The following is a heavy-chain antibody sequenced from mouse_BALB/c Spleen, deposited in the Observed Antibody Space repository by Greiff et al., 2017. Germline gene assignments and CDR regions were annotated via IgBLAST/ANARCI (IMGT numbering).Heavy chain of an antibody. J-gene: IGHJ2*01. CDR3: ARGTGYFDY. CDR1: GFTFSSFG. D-gene: IGHD3-3*01. V-gene: IGHV5-17*02. CDR2: ISSGSSTI. Sequence: DVKLVESGGGLVQPGGSRKLSCAASGFTFSSFGMHWVRQAPEKGLEWVAYISSGSSTIYYADTVKGRFTISRDNPKNTLFLQMTSLRSEDTAMYYCARGTGYFDYWGQGTTLTVSS.